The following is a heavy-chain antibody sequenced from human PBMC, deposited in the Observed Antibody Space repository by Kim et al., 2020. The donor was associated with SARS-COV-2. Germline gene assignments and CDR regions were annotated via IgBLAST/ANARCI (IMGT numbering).Heavy chain of an antibody. Sequence: SETLSLTCTVSGGSISSYYWSWIRQPPGKGLEWIGYIYYSGSTNYNPSLKSRVTISVDTSKNQFSLKLSSVTAADTAVYYCARGFAFDIWGQGTMVTVSS. J-gene: IGHJ3*02. V-gene: IGHV4-59*01. CDR3: ARGFAFDI. CDR2: IYYSGST. CDR1: GGSISSYY.